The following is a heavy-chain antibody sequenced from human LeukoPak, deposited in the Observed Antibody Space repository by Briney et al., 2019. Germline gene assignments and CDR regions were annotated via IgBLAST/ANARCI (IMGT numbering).Heavy chain of an antibody. Sequence: SETLSLTCTVSGGSISSYYWSWIRQPPGKGLERIGYIYYSGSTNYNPSLKSRVTISVDTSKNQFSLKLSSVTAADTAVYYCARDVGYCSSTSCYRAGGYWGQGTLVTVSS. J-gene: IGHJ4*02. CDR3: ARDVGYCSSTSCYRAGGY. CDR1: GGSISSYY. V-gene: IGHV4-59*01. CDR2: IYYSGST. D-gene: IGHD2-2*01.